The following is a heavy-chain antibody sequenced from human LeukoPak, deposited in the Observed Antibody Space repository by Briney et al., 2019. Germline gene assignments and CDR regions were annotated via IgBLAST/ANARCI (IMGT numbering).Heavy chain of an antibody. D-gene: IGHD3-16*01. CDR2: ISWNSGSI. J-gene: IGHJ4*02. CDR3: ARVGYVDEAFDN. CDR1: GFTFDDYA. Sequence: PGGSLRLSCAASGFTFDDYAMHWVRQAPGKGLEWVSGISWNSGSIGYADSVMGRFAISRDNAENTLYLQLNRLRAEDTALYYCARVGYVDEAFDNWGQGVLVTVSS. V-gene: IGHV3-9*01.